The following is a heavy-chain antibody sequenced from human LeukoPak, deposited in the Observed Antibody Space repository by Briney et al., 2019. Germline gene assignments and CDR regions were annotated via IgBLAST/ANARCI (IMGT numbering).Heavy chain of an antibody. D-gene: IGHD2-15*01. CDR3: ARDLGRSPATYYYYYYMDV. CDR2: IYTSGST. J-gene: IGHJ6*03. V-gene: IGHV4-4*07. CDR1: GGSISSYY. Sequence: SETLSLTCTVSGGSISSYYWSWIRQPAGKGLEWIGRIYTSGSTNYNPSLKSRVTMSVDTSKNQFSLKLSSVTAADTAVYYCARDLGRSPATYYYYYYMDVWGKGTTVTISS.